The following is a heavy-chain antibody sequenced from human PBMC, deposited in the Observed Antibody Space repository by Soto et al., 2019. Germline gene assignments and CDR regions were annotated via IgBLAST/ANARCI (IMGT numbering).Heavy chain of an antibody. CDR1: GLTFSRFE. CDR2: MSSSGSTA. D-gene: IGHD3-10*01. V-gene: IGHV3-48*03. Sequence: GGSLRLSCAASGLTFSRFELHWVRQAPGKGLEWISYMSSSGSTAYYASSVEGRFTISRDNANNSVYLQMDSLRAEDTALYYCTRAAWFPYLSFYWGQGALVTVSS. CDR3: TRAAWFPYLSFY. J-gene: IGHJ4*02.